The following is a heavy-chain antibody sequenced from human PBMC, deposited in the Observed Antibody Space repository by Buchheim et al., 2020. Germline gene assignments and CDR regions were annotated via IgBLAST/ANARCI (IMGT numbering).Heavy chain of an antibody. CDR3: ARTFYYDSSGYPPAFFFDY. Sequence: QVQLQESGPGLVKPSETLSLTCTVSGGSVSSGSYYWSWIRQPPGKGLGWIGYIYYSGSTNYNPSLKSRVTISVDTSKNQFSLKLSSVTAADTAVYYCARTFYYDSSGYPPAFFFDYWGQGTL. CDR2: IYYSGST. CDR1: GGSVSSGSYY. V-gene: IGHV4-61*01. J-gene: IGHJ4*02. D-gene: IGHD3-22*01.